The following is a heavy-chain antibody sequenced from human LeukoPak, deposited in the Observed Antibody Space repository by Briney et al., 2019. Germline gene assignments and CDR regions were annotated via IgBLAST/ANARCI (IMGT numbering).Heavy chain of an antibody. CDR2: IIPIFGTA. V-gene: IGHV1-69*01. D-gene: IGHD3-10*01. Sequence: ASVMVSCKASGDTFSSYAISWVRQAPGQGLEWMGGIIPIFGTANYAQKFQGRVTITADESTSTAYMELSSLRSEDTAVYYCARGGITMVRGVITPYYFDSWGQGTLVTVSS. J-gene: IGHJ4*02. CDR3: ARGGITMVRGVITPYYFDS. CDR1: GDTFSSYA.